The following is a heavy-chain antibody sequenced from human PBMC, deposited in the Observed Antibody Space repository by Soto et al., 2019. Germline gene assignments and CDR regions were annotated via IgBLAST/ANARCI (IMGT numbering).Heavy chain of an antibody. Sequence: GGSLRLSCAASGFTFSSYSMNWVRQAPGKGLEWVSYISSSSSAIYYADSVKGRFTISRDNAKNSLYLQMNSLRDEDTDVYYCARDPPRRYYYDSSGYPPDYWGQGTLVTVSS. J-gene: IGHJ4*02. D-gene: IGHD3-22*01. CDR2: ISSSSSAI. CDR1: GFTFSSYS. CDR3: ARDPPRRYYYDSSGYPPDY. V-gene: IGHV3-48*02.